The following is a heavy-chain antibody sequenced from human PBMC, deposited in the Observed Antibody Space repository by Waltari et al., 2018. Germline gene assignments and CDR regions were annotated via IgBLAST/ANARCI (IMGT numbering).Heavy chain of an antibody. D-gene: IGHD1-1*01. Sequence: EVQLVESGGGLVQPGGSLRLSCAASGFTFSSYEMHWVRQAPGKGLEWVSYISSSGSTIDYADSVKGRFTISRYNAKNSLYLQMNSLRAEDTAVYYCAREVQLERRSGLEYYYYMDVWGKGTTVTVSS. J-gene: IGHJ6*03. V-gene: IGHV3-48*03. CDR1: GFTFSSYE. CDR2: ISSSGSTI. CDR3: AREVQLERRSGLEYYYYMDV.